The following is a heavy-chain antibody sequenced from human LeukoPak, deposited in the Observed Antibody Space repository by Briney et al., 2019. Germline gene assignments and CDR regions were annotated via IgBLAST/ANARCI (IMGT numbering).Heavy chain of an antibody. V-gene: IGHV1-2*02. J-gene: IGHJ1*01. Sequence: ASVKVSCKASGYTFTGYYMPWVRQAPGQGLEWMGWINPNSGGTNYAQKFQGRVTMTRDTSISTAYMELSRLRSDDTAVYYCARDPRYCSSTSCYLAEYFQHWGQGTLVTVSS. CDR3: ARDPRYCSSTSCYLAEYFQH. CDR1: GYTFTGYY. CDR2: INPNSGGT. D-gene: IGHD2-2*01.